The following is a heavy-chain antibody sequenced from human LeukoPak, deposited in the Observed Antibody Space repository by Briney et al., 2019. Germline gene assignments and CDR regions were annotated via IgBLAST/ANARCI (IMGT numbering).Heavy chain of an antibody. CDR3: ASTPAATTWGYNWFDP. J-gene: IGHJ5*02. V-gene: IGHV1-69*05. D-gene: IGHD2-2*01. CDR2: IIPIFGTA. CDR1: GGTFSSYA. Sequence: SVKVSCKASGGTFSSYAISWVRQAPGQGLEWMGGIIPIFGTANYAQKFQGRVTITTDESTSTAYMELSSLRSEDTAVYYCASTPAATTWGYNWFDPWGQGTLVTVSS.